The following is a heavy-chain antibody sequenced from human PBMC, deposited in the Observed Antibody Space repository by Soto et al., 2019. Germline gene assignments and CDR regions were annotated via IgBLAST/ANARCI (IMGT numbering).Heavy chain of an antibody. J-gene: IGHJ5*02. CDR1: GFTFSTYS. CDR3: ARKGATGTPFVPWFDP. V-gene: IGHV3-21*01. Sequence: GGSLRPSCAVSGFTFSTYSMNWVRQAPGKGLEWVSSISSSSIYIYYADSVKGRFTISRDNAKNSLYLQMNSLRAEDTAVYYCARKGATGTPFVPWFDPWGQGTLVTVSS. CDR2: ISSSSIYI. D-gene: IGHD1-1*01.